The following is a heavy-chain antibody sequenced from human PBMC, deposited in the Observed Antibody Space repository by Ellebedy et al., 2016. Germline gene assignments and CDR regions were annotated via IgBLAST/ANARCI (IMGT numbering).Heavy chain of an antibody. Sequence: GESLKISCAASGFTFSNHAMNWVRQAPGKGLEWVSAISDSGGKTYYADSVKGRFTISRDNAKNSLYLQMNSLRAEDTAVYYCARVQGTDDYWGQGTLVTVSS. CDR3: ARVQGTDDY. D-gene: IGHD1-7*01. J-gene: IGHJ4*02. CDR2: ISDSGGKT. CDR1: GFTFSNHA. V-gene: IGHV3-21*01.